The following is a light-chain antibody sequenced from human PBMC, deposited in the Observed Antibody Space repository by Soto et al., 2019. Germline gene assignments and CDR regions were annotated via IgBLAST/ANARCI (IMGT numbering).Light chain of an antibody. V-gene: IGKV3-20*01. CDR1: QNINSSY. J-gene: IGKJ2*01. CDR3: QQYGSSPLYT. CDR2: GAS. Sequence: EIVLTQSPGTLSLSPGERATLSCRASQNINSSYLAWYQQKPGQAPRLLIYGASSRSTGIPDRFSGSGSGKDFTLTISRLEPEDFAVYYCQQYGSSPLYTFGQGTKLEIK.